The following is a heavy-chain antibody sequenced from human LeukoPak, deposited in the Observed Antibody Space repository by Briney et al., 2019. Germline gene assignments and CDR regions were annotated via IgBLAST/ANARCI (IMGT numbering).Heavy chain of an antibody. CDR1: GFTFSSYG. J-gene: IGHJ4*02. V-gene: IGHV3-30*18. CDR2: ISYDGSNK. D-gene: IGHD1-26*01. CDR3: AKDRSDDVLGGFDY. Sequence: PGGSLRLSCAASGFTFSSYGMHWVRQAPGKGLEWVAVISYDGSNKYYADSVKGRFTISRDNSKNTLYLQMNSLRAEDTAVYYCAKDRSDDVLGGFDYWGQGTLVTVSS.